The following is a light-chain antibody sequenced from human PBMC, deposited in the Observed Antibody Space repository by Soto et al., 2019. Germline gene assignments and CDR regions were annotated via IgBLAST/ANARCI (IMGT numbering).Light chain of an antibody. CDR3: QSYDISLSGFHV. J-gene: IGLJ1*01. CDR1: ISNIGAGYD. V-gene: IGLV1-40*01. CDR2: GNS. Sequence: QSARTQPPSVSGAPGQRVTISCTGSISNIGAGYDVHWYQQLPGTVPKVLIYGNSNRPSGVPDRFSGSKSGTSASLAITGLQAEDEADYYCQSYDISLSGFHVFGTGTKVTVL.